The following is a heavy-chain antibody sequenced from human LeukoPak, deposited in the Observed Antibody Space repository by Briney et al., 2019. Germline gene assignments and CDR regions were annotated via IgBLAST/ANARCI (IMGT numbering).Heavy chain of an antibody. Sequence: SETLSLTCTVSGGSISSYYWSWIRQPAGKGLEWIGRIYTSGSTNYNPSLKSRVTMSVDTSKNQFSLKLSSVTAADTAVYYCARSLGYCSGGSCYSTGNWFDPWGQGTLVTASS. CDR2: IYTSGST. V-gene: IGHV4-4*07. D-gene: IGHD2-15*01. CDR3: ARSLGYCSGGSCYSTGNWFDP. CDR1: GGSISSYY. J-gene: IGHJ5*02.